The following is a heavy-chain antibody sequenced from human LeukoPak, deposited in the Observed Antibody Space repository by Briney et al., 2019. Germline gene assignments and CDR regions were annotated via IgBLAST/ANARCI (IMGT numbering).Heavy chain of an antibody. CDR1: GFTFSNYC. CDR3: ARRRTIGDYDY. J-gene: IGHJ4*02. D-gene: IGHD3-16*01. Sequence: VHLGGSLRLSCVASGFTFSNYCMHWVRQAPGKGLMWAARISYDGSRADHADSVKGRFTISRDNAKNTLYLQMNSLRVEDTGVYYCARRRTIGDYDYWGQGTLVTVSS. CDR2: ISYDGSRA. V-gene: IGHV3-74*01.